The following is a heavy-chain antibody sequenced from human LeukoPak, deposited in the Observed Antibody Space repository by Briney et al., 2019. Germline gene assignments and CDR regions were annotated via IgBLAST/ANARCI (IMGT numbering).Heavy chain of an antibody. V-gene: IGHV3-21*01. D-gene: IGHD6-13*01. Sequence: KPGGSLRLSCAASGFTFSSYSMNWVRQAPGKGLEWVSSISSSSSYIYYADSVKGRFTISRDNAKNSLYMKMNSLRAEDTAVYYCARGLDGYSSSWYFGAFDIWGQGTMVTVSS. J-gene: IGHJ3*02. CDR3: ARGLDGYSSSWYFGAFDI. CDR1: GFTFSSYS. CDR2: ISSSSSYI.